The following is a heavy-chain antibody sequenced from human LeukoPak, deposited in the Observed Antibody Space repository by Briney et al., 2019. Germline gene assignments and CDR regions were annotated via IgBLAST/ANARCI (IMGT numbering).Heavy chain of an antibody. D-gene: IGHD2-15*01. CDR1: GYTFTGYY. V-gene: IGHV1-2*02. CDR3: ARGLHPGDFDY. CDR2: INPNHGDT. Sequence: ASVKVSCKASGYTFTGYYMHWVRQAPGQGLEWMGWINPNHGDTNYAQKFQDRVSMTRDTSISTAYMHLSRLRSADTAVYYCARGLHPGDFDYWGQGTLVTVSS. J-gene: IGHJ4*02.